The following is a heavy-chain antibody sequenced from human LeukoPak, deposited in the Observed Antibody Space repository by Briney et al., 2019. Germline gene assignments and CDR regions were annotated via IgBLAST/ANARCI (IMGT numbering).Heavy chain of an antibody. CDR1: GFTFSSYG. CDR3: AKGPPTTIVPAAMWAFDY. V-gene: IGHV3-23*01. D-gene: IGHD2-2*01. Sequence: GGSLRLSCAASGFTFSSYGMSWVRQAPGKGLEWVSAISGSGGSTYYADSVKGRFTISRDNSKNTLYLQMNSLRAEDTAVYYCAKGPPTTIVPAAMWAFDYWGQGTLVTVSS. CDR2: ISGSGGST. J-gene: IGHJ4*02.